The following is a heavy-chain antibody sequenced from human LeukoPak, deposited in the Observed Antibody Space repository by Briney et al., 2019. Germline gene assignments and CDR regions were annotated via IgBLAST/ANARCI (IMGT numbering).Heavy chain of an antibody. V-gene: IGHV4-31*03. D-gene: IGHD6-13*01. CDR1: GGSISSGGYY. Sequence: PSQTLSLTCTVSGGSISSGGYYWSWIRQHPGRGLEWIGYIYYSGSTYYNPSLKSRVTISVDTSKNQFSLKLSSVTAADTAVYYCARAQQQLVLGDAFDIWGQGTMVTVSS. J-gene: IGHJ3*02. CDR2: IYYSGST. CDR3: ARAQQQLVLGDAFDI.